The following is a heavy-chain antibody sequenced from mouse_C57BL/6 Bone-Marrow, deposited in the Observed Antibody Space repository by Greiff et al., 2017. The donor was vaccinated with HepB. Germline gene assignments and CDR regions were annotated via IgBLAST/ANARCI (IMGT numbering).Heavy chain of an antibody. CDR2: IYPSDSET. V-gene: IGHV1-61*01. D-gene: IGHD1-1*01. Sequence: QVQLQQPGAELVRPGSSVKLSCKASGYTFTSYCMDWVKQRPGQGLEWIGNIYPSDSETHYNQKFKDKATLTVDKSSSAAYMQLSSLTSEDSAVYYCALMTTGVVVRPAFDGWGTGTTVTVSS. CDR1: GYTFTSYC. J-gene: IGHJ1*03. CDR3: ALMTTGVVVRPAFDG.